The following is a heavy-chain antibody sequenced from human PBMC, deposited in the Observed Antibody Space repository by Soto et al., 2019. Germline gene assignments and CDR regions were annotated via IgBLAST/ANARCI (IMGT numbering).Heavy chain of an antibody. J-gene: IGHJ6*02. V-gene: IGHV1-69*06. CDR3: ARNIVGATISYYGMDV. D-gene: IGHD1-26*01. CDR2: IIPIFGTA. CDR1: GGTFSSYA. Sequence: GASVKVSCKASGGTFSSYAISWVRQAPGQGLEWMGGIIPIFGTANYAQRFQGRVTITADKSTSTAYMELSSLRSEDKAVYYCARNIVGATISYYGMDVWGQGTTVTVSS.